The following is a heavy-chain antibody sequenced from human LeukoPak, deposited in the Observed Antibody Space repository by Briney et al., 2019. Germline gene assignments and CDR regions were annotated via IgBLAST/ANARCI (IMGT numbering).Heavy chain of an antibody. J-gene: IGHJ6*03. Sequence: GSLRLSCAASGFTFSSYGMHWVRQAPGKGLEWVAFIRYDGSNKYCTDSVKGRFTISRDNTKNTLYLQMNSLRAEDTAVYYCAKGRGWEASYYYYYMDVWGKGTTVTISS. V-gene: IGHV3-30*02. D-gene: IGHD1-26*01. CDR3: AKGRGWEASYYYYYMDV. CDR2: IRYDGSNK. CDR1: GFTFSSYG.